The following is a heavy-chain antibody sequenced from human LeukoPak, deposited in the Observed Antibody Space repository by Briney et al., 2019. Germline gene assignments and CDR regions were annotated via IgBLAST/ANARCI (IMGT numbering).Heavy chain of an antibody. Sequence: ASVKVSCKASGGTFSSYAINWVRQATGQGLEWMGWMNPNSGNTGYAQKFQGRVTMTRNTSISTAYMELSSLRSEDTAVYYCARGGGGSFYYYYYMDVWGKGTTVTVSS. CDR2: MNPNSGNT. CDR1: GGTFSSYA. J-gene: IGHJ6*03. V-gene: IGHV1-8*02. D-gene: IGHD2-15*01. CDR3: ARGGGGSFYYYYYMDV.